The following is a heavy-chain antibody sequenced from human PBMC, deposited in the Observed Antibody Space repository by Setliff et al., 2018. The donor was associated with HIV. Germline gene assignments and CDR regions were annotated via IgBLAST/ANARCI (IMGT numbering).Heavy chain of an antibody. CDR1: GGAISSSYYY. CDR2: IYITGDT. Sequence: SETLSLTCTVSGGAISSSYYYWGWIRQPPGKGLQWIGHIYITGDTDYNPSLKSRVTISLDTSKNQFSLNLRSVTAADTAVYYCARGDGYRGNDAYYDSGMDVWGQGITVTVSS. CDR3: ARGDGYRGNDAYYDSGMDV. J-gene: IGHJ6*02. D-gene: IGHD5-12*01. V-gene: IGHV4-39*07.